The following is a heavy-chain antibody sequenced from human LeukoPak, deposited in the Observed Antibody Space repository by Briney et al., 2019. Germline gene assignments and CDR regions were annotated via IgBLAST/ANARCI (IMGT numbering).Heavy chain of an antibody. Sequence: ASVKVSCKVSGYTLTELSMHWVRQAPGQGLEWMGWINPNSGGTKYAQKFQGRVTMTRDTSISTAYMELSRLRSDDTAVYYCARGELVVPAAIYYYYMDVWGKGTTVTVSS. J-gene: IGHJ6*03. CDR3: ARGELVVPAAIYYYYMDV. CDR2: INPNSGGT. V-gene: IGHV1-2*02. D-gene: IGHD2-2*01. CDR1: GYTLTELS.